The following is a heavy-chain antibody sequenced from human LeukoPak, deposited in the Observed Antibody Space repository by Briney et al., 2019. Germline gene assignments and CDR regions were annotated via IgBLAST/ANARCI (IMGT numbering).Heavy chain of an antibody. CDR3: AKDRILRYFDWLLGPIDY. V-gene: IGHV3-23*01. D-gene: IGHD3-9*01. CDR1: GFTFSSYA. J-gene: IGHJ4*02. Sequence: GGSLRLSCAASGFTFSSYAMSWVRQAPGKGLEWVSAISGSGGSTYYADSVKGRFTISRDNSKNTLHLQMNSLRAEDTAVYYCAKDRILRYFDWLLGPIDYWGQGTLVTVSS. CDR2: ISGSGGST.